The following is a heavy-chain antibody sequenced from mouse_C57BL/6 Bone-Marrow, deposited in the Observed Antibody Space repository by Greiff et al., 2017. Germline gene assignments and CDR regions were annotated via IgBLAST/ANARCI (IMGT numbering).Heavy chain of an antibody. CDR2: IDPSDSYT. J-gene: IGHJ2*01. V-gene: IGHV1-69*01. CDR3: ARESRQLRAYYFDY. Sequence: QVQLQQSGAELVMPGASVKLSCKASGYTFTSYWMHWVKQRPGQGLEWIGEIDPSDSYTNYNQKFKGKSTLTVDKSSSTAYMQLSSLTSEDSAVYYCARESRQLRAYYFDYWGQGTTLTVSS. CDR1: GYTFTSYW. D-gene: IGHD3-2*02.